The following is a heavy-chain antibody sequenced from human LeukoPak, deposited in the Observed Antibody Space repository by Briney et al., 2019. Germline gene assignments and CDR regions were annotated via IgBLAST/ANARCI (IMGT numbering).Heavy chain of an antibody. Sequence: GRSLRLSCAASGFTFGSYGMHWVRQAPGKGLEWVAVISYDGSNKFYADSVKGRFTISRDNSKNTLYLQMNSLRAEDTTVYYCAKDRSLYSSGWYGMDVWGQGTTVTVSS. J-gene: IGHJ6*02. CDR2: ISYDGSNK. D-gene: IGHD6-19*01. CDR3: AKDRSLYSSGWYGMDV. CDR1: GFTFGSYG. V-gene: IGHV3-30*18.